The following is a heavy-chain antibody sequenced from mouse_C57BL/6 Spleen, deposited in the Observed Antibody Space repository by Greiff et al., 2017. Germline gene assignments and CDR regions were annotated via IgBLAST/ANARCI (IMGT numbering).Heavy chain of an antibody. V-gene: IGHV1-82*01. CDR2: IYPGDGDT. J-gene: IGHJ1*03. CDR3: AIPYDYEYWYFDV. D-gene: IGHD2-4*01. CDR1: GYAFSSSW. Sequence: QVQLQQSGPELVKPGASVKISCKASGYAFSSSWMNWVKQRPGKGLEWIGRIYPGDGDTNYNGKFKGKATLTADKSSSTAYMQLSSLTSEDSAVYFCAIPYDYEYWYFDVWGTGTTVTVSS.